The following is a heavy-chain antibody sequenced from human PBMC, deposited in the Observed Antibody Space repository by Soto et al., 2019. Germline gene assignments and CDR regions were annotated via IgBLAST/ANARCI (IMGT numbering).Heavy chain of an antibody. V-gene: IGHV3-30-3*01. CDR3: ARDRMSHLDWLLVLDY. Sequence: GGSLRLSCAASGFTFRTYAMSWVRQAPGKGLESVAFISYDGTNKFYADSVKGRFTISRDNSKNTLYLQMNSLRPEDTAVYYCARDRMSHLDWLLVLDYWGQGTLVTVSS. D-gene: IGHD3-9*01. CDR2: ISYDGTNK. J-gene: IGHJ4*02. CDR1: GFTFRTYA.